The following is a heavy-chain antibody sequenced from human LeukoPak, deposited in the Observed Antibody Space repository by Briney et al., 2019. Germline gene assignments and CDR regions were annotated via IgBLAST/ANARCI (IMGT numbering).Heavy chain of an antibody. Sequence: PGGSLRLSCAGSGDSFISHTMIWVRQAPGKGLECISYIGYSGSPIYYADSVKGRFGISRDDAKTSLYLHMNSLRAEDTAFYYCAREYDSRARFDSWGQGILVTVSS. V-gene: IGHV3-48*01. CDR2: IGYSGSPI. CDR3: AREYDSRARFDS. D-gene: IGHD4-11*01. CDR1: GDSFISHT. J-gene: IGHJ4*02.